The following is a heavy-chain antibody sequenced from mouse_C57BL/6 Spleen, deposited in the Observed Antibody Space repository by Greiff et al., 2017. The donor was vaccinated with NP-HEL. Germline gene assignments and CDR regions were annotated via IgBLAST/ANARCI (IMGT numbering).Heavy chain of an antibody. CDR3: APLPFDY. CDR2: INPNNGGT. D-gene: IGHD2-10*01. Sequence: EVQLQQSGPELVKPGASVKISCKASGYTFTDYYMNWVKQSHGKSLEWIGDINPNNGGTSYNQKFKGKATLTVDKSSSTAYMELRSLTSEDSAVYYCAPLPFDYWGQGTTLTVSS. V-gene: IGHV1-26*01. J-gene: IGHJ2*01. CDR1: GYTFTDYY.